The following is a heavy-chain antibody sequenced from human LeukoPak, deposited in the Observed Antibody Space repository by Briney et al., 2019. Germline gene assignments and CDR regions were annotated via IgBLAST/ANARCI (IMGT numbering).Heavy chain of an antibody. J-gene: IGHJ4*02. D-gene: IGHD6-13*01. V-gene: IGHV3-7*01. Sequence: GGSLRLSCAASGFTFSSYWMSWVRQAPGKGLEWVANIKQDGSEKYYVDSVKGRFTISRDNAKNSLYLQMNSLRAEDTAVYYCAREGDNRLAAAGRGPHIDYWGQGTLVTVSS. CDR2: IKQDGSEK. CDR1: GFTFSSYW. CDR3: AREGDNRLAAAGRGPHIDY.